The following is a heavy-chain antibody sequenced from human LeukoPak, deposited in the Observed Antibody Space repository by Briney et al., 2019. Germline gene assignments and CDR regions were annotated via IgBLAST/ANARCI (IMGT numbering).Heavy chain of an antibody. CDR2: ISAYNGNT. V-gene: IGHV1-18*01. J-gene: IGHJ4*02. CDR3: ARGSSGHPRYFDY. Sequence: ASVTVSCKASGYTFTSYGISWVRQAPGQGLEWMGWISAYNGNTNYAQKLQGRVTITRDTSASTAYMELSSLRPEDTAVYYCARGSSGHPRYFDYWGQGTLVTVSS. D-gene: IGHD3-22*01. CDR1: GYTFTSYG.